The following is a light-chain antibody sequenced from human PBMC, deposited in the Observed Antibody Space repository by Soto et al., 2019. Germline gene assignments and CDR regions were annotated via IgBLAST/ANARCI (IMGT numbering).Light chain of an antibody. CDR2: EVS. J-gene: IGLJ1*01. Sequence: QSALTQPASVSGSPGQSITISCTGTSSDVGYYNFVSWYQQHPGKAPKLMIYEVSNRPSGVSTRFSGSESGNTASLTISGLQPEDEADYYCSSHTSSRTYVFGTGTKVTVL. CDR1: SSDVGYYNF. CDR3: SSHTSSRTYV. V-gene: IGLV2-14*01.